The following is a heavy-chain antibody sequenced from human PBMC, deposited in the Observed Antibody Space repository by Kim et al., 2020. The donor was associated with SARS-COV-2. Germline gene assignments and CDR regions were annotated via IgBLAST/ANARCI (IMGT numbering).Heavy chain of an antibody. CDR1: GFTFSDYA. Sequence: GGSLRLSCAASGFTFSDYAMSWVRQAPGKGLVWVSAVSCNVDSTIYAKSAKGRFTISRDNSRNTLYLQMNSLRAEDTAVYFCARDAGLRGWGYFDFWG. V-gene: IGHV3-23*01. J-gene: IGHJ2*01. CDR2: VSCNVDST. D-gene: IGHD3-16*01. CDR3: ARDAGLRGWGYFDF.